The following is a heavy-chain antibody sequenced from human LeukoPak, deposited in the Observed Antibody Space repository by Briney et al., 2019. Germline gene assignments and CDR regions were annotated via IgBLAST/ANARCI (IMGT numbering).Heavy chain of an antibody. CDR2: SKSDGSAT. CDR1: GFTFRSDW. J-gene: IGHJ6*02. Sequence: GGSLRLSCAAWGFTFRSDWMSWARQAPGKGLMWVSQSKSDGSATICADPVKGRCTIYRDNATNMLYLEMNSLRVEATAVYFCTRDHGLDVWGQGTPVTVSS. CDR3: TRDHGLDV. V-gene: IGHV3-74*01.